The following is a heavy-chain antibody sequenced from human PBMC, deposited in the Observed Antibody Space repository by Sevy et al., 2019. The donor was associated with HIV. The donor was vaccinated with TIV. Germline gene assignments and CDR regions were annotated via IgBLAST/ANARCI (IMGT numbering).Heavy chain of an antibody. CDR3: AGDVGRGYNAFDI. V-gene: IGHV3-30-3*01. CDR2: ISYDGSNK. J-gene: IGHJ3*02. Sequence: GGSLRLSCAASGFTFSSYAMHWVRQAPGKGLEWVAVISYDGSNKYYADSVKGRFTISRDNSKNTLYLQMNSLRAEDTAVYYCAGDVGRGYNAFDIWGQGTMVTVSS. D-gene: IGHD5-12*01. CDR1: GFTFSSYA.